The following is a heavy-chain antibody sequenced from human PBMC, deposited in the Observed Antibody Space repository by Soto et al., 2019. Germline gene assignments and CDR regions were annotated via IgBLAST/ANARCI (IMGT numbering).Heavy chain of an antibody. J-gene: IGHJ4*02. D-gene: IGHD3-22*01. Sequence: QVQLQESGPGLVKPSQTLSLTCTVSGGSISSGGYYWSWIRQHPGKGLEWIGYIYYSGSTYYNPSLKSRVTRSVDTSKNQFSLKVSSVTAADTAVYYCARVPIDRSGYSPGFDYWGQGTLVTVSS. V-gene: IGHV4-31*03. CDR3: ARVPIDRSGYSPGFDY. CDR1: GGSISSGGYY. CDR2: IYYSGST.